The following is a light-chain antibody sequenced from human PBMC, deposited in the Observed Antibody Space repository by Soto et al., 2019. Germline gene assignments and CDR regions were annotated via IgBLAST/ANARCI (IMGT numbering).Light chain of an antibody. V-gene: IGLV1-44*01. CDR1: SSNIGSNS. CDR2: SNN. CDR3: AAWDDSLNGVV. Sequence: QTVVTQPPSASGTPGQRVTISCSGSSSNIGSNSVNWYQQLPGTAPKPLIYSNNQRPSGVPDRFSGSKSGTSASLAISGLRSEDEADYYCAAWDDSLNGVVFGGGTKLTVL. J-gene: IGLJ2*01.